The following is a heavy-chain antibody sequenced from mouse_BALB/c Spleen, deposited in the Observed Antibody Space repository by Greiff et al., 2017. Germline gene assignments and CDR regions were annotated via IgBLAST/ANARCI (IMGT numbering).Heavy chain of an antibody. Sequence: EVKLMESGPGLVKPSQSLSLTCSVTGYSITSGYYWNWIRQFPGNKLEWMGYISYDGSNNYNPSLKNRISITRDTSKNQFFLKLNSVTTEDTATYYCARSLLRSPYFDDWGQGTTLTVSS. J-gene: IGHJ2*01. CDR2: ISYDGSN. D-gene: IGHD1-2*01. V-gene: IGHV3-6*02. CDR3: ARSLLRSPYFDD. CDR1: GYSITSGYY.